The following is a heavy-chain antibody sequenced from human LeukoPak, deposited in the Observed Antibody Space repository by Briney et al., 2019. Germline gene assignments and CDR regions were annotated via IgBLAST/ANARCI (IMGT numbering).Heavy chain of an antibody. V-gene: IGHV3-64*01. CDR3: ARSSGYSDY. Sequence: PGGSLRLSCAASGFTFSSYSMNWVRQAPGKGLEYVSAISSNGGSTYYANSVKGRFTISRDNSKNTLYLQMGSLRAEDMAVYYCARSSGYSDYWGQGTLVTVSS. J-gene: IGHJ4*02. CDR1: GFTFSSYS. CDR2: ISSNGGST. D-gene: IGHD3-22*01.